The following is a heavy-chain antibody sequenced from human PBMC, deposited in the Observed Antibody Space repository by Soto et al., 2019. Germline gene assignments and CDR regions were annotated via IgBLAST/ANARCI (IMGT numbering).Heavy chain of an antibody. Sequence: QVQLVESGGGLVKPGGSLRLSCAASGFTSSDYYMSWIRQAPGKGLEWVSYISSSSSYTNYADSVKGRFTISRDNAKNSLYLQMNSLRAEDTAVYYCARLYAGTYYYYGMDVWGQGTTVTVSS. CDR1: GFTSSDYY. D-gene: IGHD1-1*01. CDR3: ARLYAGTYYYYGMDV. J-gene: IGHJ6*02. V-gene: IGHV3-11*06. CDR2: ISSSSSYT.